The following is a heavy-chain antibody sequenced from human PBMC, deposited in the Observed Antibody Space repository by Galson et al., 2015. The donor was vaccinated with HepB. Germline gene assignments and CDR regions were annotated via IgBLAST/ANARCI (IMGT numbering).Heavy chain of an antibody. CDR1: GFTFSSYW. J-gene: IGHJ4*02. D-gene: IGHD2-2*01. CDR2: IKQDGSEK. V-gene: IGHV3-7*01. Sequence: SLRLSCAASGFTFSSYWMSWVRQAPGKGLEWVANIKQDGSEKYYVDSVKGRFTISRDNAKNSLYLQMNSLRAEDTAVYYCARVGDIVVVPAAPAPFDYWGQGTLVTVSS. CDR3: ARVGDIVVVPAAPAPFDY.